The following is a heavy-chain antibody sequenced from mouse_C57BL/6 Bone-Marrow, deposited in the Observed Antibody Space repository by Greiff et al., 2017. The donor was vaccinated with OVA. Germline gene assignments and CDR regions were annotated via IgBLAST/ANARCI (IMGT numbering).Heavy chain of an antibody. Sequence: EVKLQESGPGLVKPSQSLSLTCSVTGYSITSGYYWNWIRQFPGNKLEWMGYISYDGSNNYNPSLKNRISITRDTSKNQFFLKLNSVTTEDTATYYCARDGGGTNDYWGQGTTLTVSS. CDR1: GYSITSGYY. J-gene: IGHJ2*01. CDR3: ARDGGGTNDY. V-gene: IGHV3-6*01. D-gene: IGHD4-1*01. CDR2: ISYDGSN.